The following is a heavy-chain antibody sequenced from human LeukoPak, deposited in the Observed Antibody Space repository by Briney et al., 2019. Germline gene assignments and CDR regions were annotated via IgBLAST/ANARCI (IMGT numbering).Heavy chain of an antibody. CDR1: GGSFSGYY. CDR2: INHSGST. V-gene: IGHV4-34*01. Sequence: SETLSLTCAVYGGSFSGYYWSWIRQPPGKGLEWIGEINHSGSTNYNPSLKSRVTISVDTSKNQFSLKLSSVTAADTGVYYCARRGRFYSSSWYRLSDWGQGTLVTVSS. CDR3: ARRGRFYSSSWYRLSD. J-gene: IGHJ4*02. D-gene: IGHD6-13*01.